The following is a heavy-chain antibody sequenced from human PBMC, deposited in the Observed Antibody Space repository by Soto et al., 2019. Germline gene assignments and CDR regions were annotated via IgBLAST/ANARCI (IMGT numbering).Heavy chain of an antibody. J-gene: IGHJ6*02. V-gene: IGHV2-26*01. D-gene: IGHD4-17*01. CDR2: IFSDNER. CDR1: GFSLTTGKMG. Sequence: SGPTLVNPTETLTLTCTVSGFSLTTGKMGVSWIRQPPGKALKWLAHIFSDNERSYSTSLQVRLTIAKDTSGSQVVLSMTNVDPVDTATYYCARMNADSYQFYYAMDVWGQGTTVTVS. CDR3: ARMNADSYQFYYAMDV.